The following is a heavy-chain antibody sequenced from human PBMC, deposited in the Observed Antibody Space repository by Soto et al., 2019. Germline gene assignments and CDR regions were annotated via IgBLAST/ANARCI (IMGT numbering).Heavy chain of an antibody. CDR2: ISGSGGST. D-gene: IGHD1-26*01. CDR1: GFTFSSYA. Sequence: GGSLRLSCAASGFTFSSYAMSWVRQAPGKGLEWVSAISGSGGSTYYTDSVKGRFTISRDNSKNTLYLQMNSLRAEDTAVYYCAKDKVGATLWMDVWGKGTTVTVSS. J-gene: IGHJ6*04. V-gene: IGHV3-23*01. CDR3: AKDKVGATLWMDV.